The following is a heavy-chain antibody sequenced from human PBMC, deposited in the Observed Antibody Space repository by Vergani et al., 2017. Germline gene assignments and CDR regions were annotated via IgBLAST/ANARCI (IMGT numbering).Heavy chain of an antibody. CDR3: ARSYYYGSGSYSHFDY. V-gene: IGHV1-69*06. J-gene: IGHJ4*02. D-gene: IGHD3-10*01. CDR2: IIPIFGTA. Sequence: QVQLVQSGAEVKKPGSSVKVSCKASGGTFSSYAISWVRQAPGQGLEWMGGIIPIFGTANYAQKFQGRVTITADKSTSTAYMELSSLRSEDTAVYYCARSYYYGSGSYSHFDYWGQGTLVTVSS. CDR1: GGTFSSYA.